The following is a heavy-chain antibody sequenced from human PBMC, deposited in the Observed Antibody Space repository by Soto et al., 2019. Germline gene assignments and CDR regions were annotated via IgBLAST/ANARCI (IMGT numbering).Heavy chain of an antibody. CDR2: IQQDGSEK. D-gene: IGHD3-16*01. V-gene: IGHV3-7*02. CDR1: GFAFSNFW. CDR3: AKVRRGEDFFDY. Sequence: GGSLRLSCAASGFAFSNFWMSWVRLVPGKGLQWVAIIQQDGSEKYYVDSVQGRFTISRDNTRNSLYLQMNSLRVEDTAVYYCAKVRRGEDFFDYGGQGALVTVPS. J-gene: IGHJ4*02.